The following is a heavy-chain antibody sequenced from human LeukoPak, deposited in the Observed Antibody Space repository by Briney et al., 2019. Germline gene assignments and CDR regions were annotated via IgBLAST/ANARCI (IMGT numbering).Heavy chain of an antibody. CDR3: ARVARLYCSRPSCSGRHYYYYYMDV. Sequence: ETLSLTCTVAGGPISSHYWSWIRQPPGKGLEWSGYINYSGSTNYNPSLKSRVTISGDTCKNQFSLKLSALTAAHPAVSYCARVARLYCSRPSCSGRHYYYYYMDVWGKGTTVTVSS. V-gene: IGHV4-59*11. J-gene: IGHJ6*03. D-gene: IGHD2-2*01. CDR1: GGPISSHY. CDR2: INYSGST.